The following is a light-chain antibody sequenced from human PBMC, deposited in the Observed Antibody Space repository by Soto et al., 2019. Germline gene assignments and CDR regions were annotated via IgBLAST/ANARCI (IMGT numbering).Light chain of an antibody. V-gene: IGLV2-23*02. CDR2: DFS. Sequence: QSARTQPASVSGSPGPSITISCTGTNSDVGTYNLVSWYQQHPGKAPKLIIYDFSERPSGVSNRFSGSKSGNTASLTISGLQAEDEADYYCCSYARKNFVFGGGTKLTVL. J-gene: IGLJ2*01. CDR1: NSDVGTYNL. CDR3: CSYARKNFV.